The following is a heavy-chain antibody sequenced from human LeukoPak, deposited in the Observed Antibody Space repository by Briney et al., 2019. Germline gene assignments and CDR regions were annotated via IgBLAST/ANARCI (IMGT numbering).Heavy chain of an antibody. V-gene: IGHV3-30*02. CDR3: ANLFPEKYSINWSFFDF. J-gene: IGHJ4*02. CDR2: IRYDGSNK. CDR1: GFTFSSYA. Sequence: PGGSLRLSCAASGFTFSSYAMSWVRQAPGKGLEWVAFIRYDGSNKYYADSVKGRFTISRDNSKDTLYLQMNRLRAEDTAVYYCANLFPEKYSINWSFFDFWGQGTLVTVSS. D-gene: IGHD6-13*01.